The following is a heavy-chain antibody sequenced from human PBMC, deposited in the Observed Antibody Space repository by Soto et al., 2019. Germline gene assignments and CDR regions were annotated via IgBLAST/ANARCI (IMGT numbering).Heavy chain of an antibody. CDR3: ARDLRTIAAYDFDL. V-gene: IGHV3-30*04. CDR1: GFTFSNHA. J-gene: IGHJ4*02. D-gene: IGHD6-25*01. CDR2: IARDGRDK. Sequence: QVQLVESGGGVVQPGRSLRLSCVGYGFTFSNHAMHWVRQAPGKGLEWVAVIARDGRDKHYADSVKGRFTISRDNSKLSLNLQMDSLRTEDTAVYYCARDLRTIAAYDFDLWGQGTQVTVSP.